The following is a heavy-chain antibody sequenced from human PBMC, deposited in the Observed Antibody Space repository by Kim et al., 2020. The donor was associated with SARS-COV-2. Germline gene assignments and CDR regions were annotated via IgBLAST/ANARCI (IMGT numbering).Heavy chain of an antibody. Sequence: NGNTRYSQKFQGRVTTTRDTSASTAYMELRSLGSEDTAIYYWATEQGGFDYWGQGTLVTVSS. CDR3: ATEQGGFDY. V-gene: IGHV1-3*01. CDR2: NGNT. J-gene: IGHJ4*02.